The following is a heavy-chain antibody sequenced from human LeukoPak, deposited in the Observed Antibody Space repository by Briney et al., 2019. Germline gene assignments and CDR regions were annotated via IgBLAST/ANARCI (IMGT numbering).Heavy chain of an antibody. CDR1: GGSISSYY. V-gene: IGHV4-59*01. D-gene: IGHD3-22*01. J-gene: IGHJ4*02. CDR2: IYDSGST. CDR3: ARQSISGSSLSYFDY. Sequence: PSETLSLTCTVSGGSISSYYWSWIRQPPGKGLECLVNIYDSGSTNYNPSLKSRLTISVDTSKNQCSPKLSSVTAADTAVYYCARQSISGSSLSYFDYWGQGTLVNVSS.